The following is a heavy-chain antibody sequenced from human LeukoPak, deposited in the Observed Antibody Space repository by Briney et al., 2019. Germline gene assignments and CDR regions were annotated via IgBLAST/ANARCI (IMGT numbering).Heavy chain of an antibody. CDR1: GFTFDSYA. J-gene: IGHJ5*01. Sequence: GGSLRLSCAGSGFTFDSYAMSWVRQAPGKGLEWVSGISDSGAGTYYADSVKGRFTISRDNSKNTVHLQVNSLRAEDTALYYCTKGYNSGWFESWGQGALVTVSS. CDR2: ISDSGAGT. D-gene: IGHD6-19*01. V-gene: IGHV3-23*01. CDR3: TKGYNSGWFES.